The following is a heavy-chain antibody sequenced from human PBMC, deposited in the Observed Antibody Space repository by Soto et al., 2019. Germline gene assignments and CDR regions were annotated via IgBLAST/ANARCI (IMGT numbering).Heavy chain of an antibody. J-gene: IGHJ6*02. CDR2: IRSKANTYAT. D-gene: IGHD3-9*01. CDR1: GLTFSGSA. V-gene: IGHV3-73*01. Sequence: PGGSLRLSCAASGLTFSGSAMHWVRQASGKGLEWVGRIRSKANTYATEYAASLKGRFTISRDDSKNTAYLQLNSLKTEDTAVYYCTRQQYYDVLTGNYYYDYAMDVWGQGTTVTVSS. CDR3: TRQQYYDVLTGNYYYDYAMDV.